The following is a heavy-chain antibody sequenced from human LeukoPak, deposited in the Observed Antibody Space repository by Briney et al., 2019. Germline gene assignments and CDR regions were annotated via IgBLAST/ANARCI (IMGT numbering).Heavy chain of an antibody. CDR2: ISSSGNSI. CDR1: GFIFSSYE. V-gene: IGHV3-48*03. CDR3: AREIGLRIDF. J-gene: IGHJ4*02. Sequence: GGSLRLSCAASGFIFSSYEMNWVRQAPGKGLEWVSYISSSGNSIYYADSVKGRFTISRDNAKNSLYLQMNNLRAEDTAVYFCAREIGLRIDFWGQGTLVTVSS. D-gene: IGHD5/OR15-5a*01.